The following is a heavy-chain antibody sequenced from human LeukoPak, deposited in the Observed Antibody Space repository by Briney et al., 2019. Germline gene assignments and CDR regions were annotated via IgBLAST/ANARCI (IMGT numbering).Heavy chain of an antibody. CDR3: ARDMGDT. CDR1: GFTSSTYS. D-gene: IGHD3-16*01. J-gene: IGHJ4*02. V-gene: IGHV3-21*01. Sequence: PGGSLRLSCAASGFTSSTYSMTWVRQAPGKGLEWVSSIGSSTTYINYADSVKGRFTISRDNAKNSLYLQMNSLRDEDTAVYYCARDMGDTWGQGTLVTVSS. CDR2: IGSSTTYI.